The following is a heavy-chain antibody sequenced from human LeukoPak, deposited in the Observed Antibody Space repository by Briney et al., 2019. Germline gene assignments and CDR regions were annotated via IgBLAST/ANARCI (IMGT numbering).Heavy chain of an antibody. CDR1: GGSISSYY. D-gene: IGHD3-10*01. V-gene: IGHV4-59*01. CDR2: IYYSGST. Sequence: PSETLSLTCTVSGGSISSYYRSWIRQPPGKGLEWIGYIYYSGSTNYNPSLKSRVTISVDTSKNQFSLKLNSVTAADTAVYYCARDHSTMARGASGFDYWGQGTLVTVSS. CDR3: ARDHSTMARGASGFDY. J-gene: IGHJ4*02.